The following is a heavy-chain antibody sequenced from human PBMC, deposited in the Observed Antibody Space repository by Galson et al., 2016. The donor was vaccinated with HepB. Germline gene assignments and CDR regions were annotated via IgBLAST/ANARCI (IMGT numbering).Heavy chain of an antibody. CDR2: MDTTTYKT. J-gene: IGHJ3*01. Sequence: SVKVSCKASGYTFTNHYINWVRQATGHGPEWMGWMDTTTYKTGYAQKFQGRFTMTKNTSLGTAYMELSSLRSGDTAVYYCARGHWNARDAFDVWGQGTMVPCSS. V-gene: IGHV1-8*01. D-gene: IGHD1-1*01. CDR1: GYTFTNHY. CDR3: ARGHWNARDAFDV.